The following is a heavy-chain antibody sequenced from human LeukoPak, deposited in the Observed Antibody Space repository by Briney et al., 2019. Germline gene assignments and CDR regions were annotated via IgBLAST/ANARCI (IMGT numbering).Heavy chain of an antibody. Sequence: GASVKVSCKASGYTFTGYYMHWVRQAPGQGLEWMGWINPNSGGTNYAQKFQGWVTMTRDTSISTAYMELSRLRSDDTAVYYCARGIVGASGMAFDIWGQGTMVTVSS. J-gene: IGHJ3*02. V-gene: IGHV1-2*04. CDR3: ARGIVGASGMAFDI. D-gene: IGHD1-26*01. CDR1: GYTFTGYY. CDR2: INPNSGGT.